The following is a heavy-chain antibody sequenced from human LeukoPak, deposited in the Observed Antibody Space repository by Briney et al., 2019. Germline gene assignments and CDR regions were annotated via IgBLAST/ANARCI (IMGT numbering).Heavy chain of an antibody. Sequence: ASVKVSCKVSGYTLTELSMHWVRQAPGKGLEWMGGFDPEDGETIYAQKFQGRVTMTEDTSTDTAYMELSSPRSEDTAVYYCATFSPSGVTTVYYFDYWGQGTLVTVSS. D-gene: IGHD4-17*01. CDR1: GYTLTELS. J-gene: IGHJ4*02. CDR2: FDPEDGET. V-gene: IGHV1-24*01. CDR3: ATFSPSGVTTVYYFDY.